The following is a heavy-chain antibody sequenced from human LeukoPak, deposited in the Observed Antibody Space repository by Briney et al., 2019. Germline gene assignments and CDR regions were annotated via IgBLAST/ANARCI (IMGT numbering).Heavy chain of an antibody. CDR3: AIGGSGSYYYYFYYMDV. D-gene: IGHD3-10*01. CDR1: GFTFSSHA. Sequence: GGSLRLSCAASGFTFSSHAIHWVRQAPGKGLEWVAIISYDGSHKYYADSVKGRFTISRDNSKNTLFLQMNSLRAEDTAVYDCAIGGSGSYYYYFYYMDVWGKGTTVTVSS. J-gene: IGHJ6*03. V-gene: IGHV3-30*01. CDR2: ISYDGSHK.